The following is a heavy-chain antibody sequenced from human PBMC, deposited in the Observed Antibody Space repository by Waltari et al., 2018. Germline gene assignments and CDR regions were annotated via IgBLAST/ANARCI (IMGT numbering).Heavy chain of an antibody. CDR3: ARGGTVPTPDY. D-gene: IGHD2-2*01. CDR2: IYYSGTT. CDR1: GYSISSTHY. Sequence: QVQLQESGPGLVKPSETLSLTCTVSGYSISSTHYWGWIRQPPGKGLEWIGSIYYSGTTYYNPSLKSRVTISLDTSKNQSSLRLTSVTAADTAVYFCARGGTVPTPDYWGQGTLVTVSS. V-gene: IGHV4-38-2*02. J-gene: IGHJ4*02.